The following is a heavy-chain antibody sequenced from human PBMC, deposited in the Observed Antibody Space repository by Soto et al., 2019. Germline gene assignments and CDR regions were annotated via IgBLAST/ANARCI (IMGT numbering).Heavy chain of an antibody. J-gene: IGHJ4*02. Sequence: QVQLQESGPGLVKPSETLSLTCRVSGGSMSGYYWSWVRLAPGKGLEWIGYVYYTGSTNYNPSLQSRVSTSVDTSNKHFSLSLSLVTAAYTAVYFCARSIAVPSGHIDHWGQGIRVTISS. D-gene: IGHD6-6*01. CDR1: GGSMSGYY. V-gene: IGHV4-59*01. CDR3: ARSIAVPSGHIDH. CDR2: VYYTGST.